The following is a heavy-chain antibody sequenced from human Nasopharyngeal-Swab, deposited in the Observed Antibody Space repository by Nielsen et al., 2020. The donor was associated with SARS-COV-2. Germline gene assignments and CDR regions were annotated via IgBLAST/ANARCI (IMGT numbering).Heavy chain of an antibody. V-gene: IGHV3-23*01. D-gene: IGHD6-19*01. CDR1: GFTFSSYA. CDR2: ISGSGGST. Sequence: GESLKISCAASGFTFSSYAMSWVRQAPGKGLEWVSAISGSGGSTYYADSVKGRFTISRDNYKNTLYLQMNSLRAEDTAVYYCAKDDRRAQWLVDYYDGMDVWGQGTTVTVSS. CDR3: AKDDRRAQWLVDYYDGMDV. J-gene: IGHJ6*02.